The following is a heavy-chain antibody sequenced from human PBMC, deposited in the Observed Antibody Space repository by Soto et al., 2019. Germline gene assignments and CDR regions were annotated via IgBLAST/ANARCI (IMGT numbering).Heavy chain of an antibody. CDR2: MSHSGGT. Sequence: QWGEGRLRPSRTLSLTSAVNVGFVTSVGSTWAWIRKPPGKGLEWIGEMSHSGGTHFNPSLKSRVTISVDTSKNQFSLKMSSVTAADTALYYCARVERGTATTVVDAFDIWGPGTMVTVSS. CDR3: ARVERGTATTVVDAFDI. D-gene: IGHD1-1*01. J-gene: IGHJ3*02. V-gene: IGHV4-34*01. CDR1: VGFVTSVGST.